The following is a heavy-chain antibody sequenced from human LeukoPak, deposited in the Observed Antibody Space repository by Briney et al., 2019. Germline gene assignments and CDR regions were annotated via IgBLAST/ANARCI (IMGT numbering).Heavy chain of an antibody. J-gene: IGHJ4*02. CDR2: ISGSGGST. D-gene: IGHD1-26*01. V-gene: IGHV3-23*01. Sequence: GGSLRLSCAASGFTFSSYAMSWVRQAPGKGLEWVSAISGSGGSTYYADSVKGRFTISRDNSKNTLYLQMNSLRAEDTAVYYCARDWAPVGASNYFDYWGQGTLVTVSS. CDR1: GFTFSSYA. CDR3: ARDWAPVGASNYFDY.